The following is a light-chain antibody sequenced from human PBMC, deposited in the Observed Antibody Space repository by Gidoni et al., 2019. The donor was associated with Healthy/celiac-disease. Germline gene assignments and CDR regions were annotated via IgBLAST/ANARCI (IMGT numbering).Light chain of an antibody. Sequence: ILLTHFLVTLSLSPGELHTLSCRDSQSLSIYLDWYQQKPGQAPRLLIYNESKRASGIPVRFSGSGSGTDLNLTISSIEPEDFEVYYCQQRSNWTPITFGGGTKVEIK. J-gene: IGKJ4*01. CDR1: QSLSIY. V-gene: IGKV3-11*01. CDR3: QQRSNWTPIT. CDR2: NES.